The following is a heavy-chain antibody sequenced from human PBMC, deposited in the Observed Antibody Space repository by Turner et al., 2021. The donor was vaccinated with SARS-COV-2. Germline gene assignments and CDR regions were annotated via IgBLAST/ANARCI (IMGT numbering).Heavy chain of an antibody. Sequence: QLQLQESGPGLVKPSETLSLTCPVSGCSISSSSYYWGWIRQPPGKGLEWIGSIYYSGSTYYNPSLKSRVTISVDTSKNQFSLKLSSVTAADTAVYYCAGEEVVFRASHTLYYYGMDVWGQGTTVTVSS. V-gene: IGHV4-39*01. CDR3: AGEEVVFRASHTLYYYGMDV. CDR1: GCSISSSSYY. D-gene: IGHD3-22*01. CDR2: IYYSGST. J-gene: IGHJ6*02.